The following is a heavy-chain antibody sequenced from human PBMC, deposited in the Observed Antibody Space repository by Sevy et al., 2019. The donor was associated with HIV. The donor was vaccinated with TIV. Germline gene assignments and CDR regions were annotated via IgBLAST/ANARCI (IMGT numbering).Heavy chain of an antibody. CDR1: GVSISSSSYD. J-gene: IGHJ4*02. D-gene: IGHD5-12*01. CDR2: IFFSGST. V-gene: IGHV4-39*01. Sequence: SETLSLTCTVSGVSISSSSYDWGWIRQPPGKGLEWIASIFFSGSTYYNPSLKSRVTISVDTSKNQFSLKLNSVTAADTALYYCARQGGLVARAFDDWGQGTLVTVSS. CDR3: ARQGGLVARAFDD.